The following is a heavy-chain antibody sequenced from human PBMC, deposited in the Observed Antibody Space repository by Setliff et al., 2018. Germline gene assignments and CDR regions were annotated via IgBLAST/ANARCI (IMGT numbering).Heavy chain of an antibody. J-gene: IGHJ4*02. CDR3: VRSSAPQVVLAADFDF. V-gene: IGHV1-18*01. D-gene: IGHD6-19*01. CDR2: ISPYSGNT. Sequence: ASVKVSCKTSGFGFTTFGFSCVRQAPGQGLEWLGSISPYSGNTNYPQWLQDRVTMTIDTSATTVYMELQRLRSDDTAVYYCVRSSAPQVVLAADFDFWGQGTPVTVSS. CDR1: GFGFTTFG.